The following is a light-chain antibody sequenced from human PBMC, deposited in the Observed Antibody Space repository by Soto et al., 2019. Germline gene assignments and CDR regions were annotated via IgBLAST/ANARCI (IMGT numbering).Light chain of an antibody. CDR3: QQYHNWPPIT. V-gene: IGKV3D-15*01. J-gene: IGKJ5*01. CDR1: QSVSSN. CDR2: GAS. Sequence: EIVLTQSPGTLSLSPGERATLSCRASQSVSSNYLSWYQHRPGQAPRLLIYGASTRATGIPARFSGSGSGTEFTLTISNLQSEDFAVYFCQQYHNWPPITFGQGTRLE.